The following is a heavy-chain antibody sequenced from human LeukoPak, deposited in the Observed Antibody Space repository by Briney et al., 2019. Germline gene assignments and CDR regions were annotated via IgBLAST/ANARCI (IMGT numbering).Heavy chain of an antibody. CDR3: AIILATLSY. CDR1: GFTFSTYS. J-gene: IGHJ4*02. Sequence: GGSLRLSCAASGFTFSTYSMNWVRQAPGEGLEWISYISGSSGAKHYADSVKGRFTIFRDHAKSSLYLQMNSLRVEDTAIYYCAIILATLSYWGQGTLVTVSS. D-gene: IGHD5-12*01. V-gene: IGHV3-48*01. CDR2: ISGSSGAK.